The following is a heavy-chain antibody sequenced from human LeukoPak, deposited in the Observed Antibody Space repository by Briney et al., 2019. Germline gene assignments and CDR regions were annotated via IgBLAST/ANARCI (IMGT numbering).Heavy chain of an antibody. Sequence: SETLSLTCTVSGYSISSGYYWGWIRQPPGKGLEWIGTIYHSGSTYYNPSLKSRVTISLDTSKNQFSLKLSSVTAADTAVYYCARTGPYYGSGSWRTYYFDYWGHGTLVTVSS. D-gene: IGHD3-10*01. J-gene: IGHJ4*01. CDR1: GYSISSGYY. V-gene: IGHV4-38-2*02. CDR3: ARTGPYYGSGSWRTYYFDY. CDR2: IYHSGST.